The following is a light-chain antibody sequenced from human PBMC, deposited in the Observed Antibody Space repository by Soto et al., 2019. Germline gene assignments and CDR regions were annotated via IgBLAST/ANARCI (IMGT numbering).Light chain of an antibody. J-gene: IGKJ1*01. Sequence: DIQMTQSPSSLSAAVGERVTITCQASQDISNYLNWYQQKPGKAPKLLIYAASSLQSGVPSRFSGSGSGTDFTLTISSLQPEDFATYYCQQSYSTPWTFGQGTKV. CDR1: QDISNY. V-gene: IGKV1-39*01. CDR2: AAS. CDR3: QQSYSTPWT.